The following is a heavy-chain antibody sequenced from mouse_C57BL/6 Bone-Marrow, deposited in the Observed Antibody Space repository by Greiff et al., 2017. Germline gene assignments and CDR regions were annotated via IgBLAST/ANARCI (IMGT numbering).Heavy chain of an antibody. CDR1: GYTFTDYY. V-gene: IGHV1-26*01. D-gene: IGHD3-2*02. CDR3: ARGDSSGDWYFDV. CDR2: INPNNGGT. J-gene: IGHJ1*03. Sequence: EVQLQQSGPELVKPGASVKISCKASGYTFTDYYMNWVKQSHGKSLEWIGDINPNNGGTSYIQKFKGKATLTVDKSSSTAYMELRSLTSEDSAVYYCARGDSSGDWYFDVWGTGTTVTVSS.